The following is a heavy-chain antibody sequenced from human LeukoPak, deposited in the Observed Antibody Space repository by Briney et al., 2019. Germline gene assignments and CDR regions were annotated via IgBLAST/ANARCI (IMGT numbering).Heavy chain of an antibody. CDR1: GDSISDYY. V-gene: IGHV4-4*07. CDR3: TRDPAFYGSGD. CDR2: IFTTENT. Sequence: SETLSLTCTVSGDSISDYYWSWIRQPAGRGLEWIGRIFTTENTDYNPPLTSRVTMSIDTSKNQFSLELRSVTAADTAVYYCTRDPAFYGSGDWGQGTLVTVSS. J-gene: IGHJ4*02. D-gene: IGHD3-10*01.